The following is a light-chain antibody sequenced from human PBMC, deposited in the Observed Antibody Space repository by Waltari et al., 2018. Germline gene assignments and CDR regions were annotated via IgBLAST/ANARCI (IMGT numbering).Light chain of an antibody. Sequence: QSALTQPASVSGSPGQSITISCTGTSSDAGGCDYVSWYQQHPGKAPKLMIYDVSNRPSGVSNRFSGSKSGNTASLTISGLQAEDEADYYCSSYTTGSTLVVFGGGTKLTVL. V-gene: IGLV2-14*03. CDR3: SSYTTGSTLVV. CDR2: DVS. J-gene: IGLJ2*01. CDR1: SSDAGGCDY.